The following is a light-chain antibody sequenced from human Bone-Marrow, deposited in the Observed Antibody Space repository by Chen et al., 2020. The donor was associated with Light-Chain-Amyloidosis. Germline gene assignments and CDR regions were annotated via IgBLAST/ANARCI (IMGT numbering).Light chain of an antibody. CDR1: SSDVGGDNH. CDR3: SSYTITNTLV. V-gene: IGLV2-14*01. CDR2: EVT. Sequence: QSALTQPASVSGSPGQSITISCTGTSSDVGGDNHVSWYHQHPDKAPKLMIYEVTNRPSWVPDRVSGAKSDNTASLTISGLQTEDEAVYFCSSYTITNTLVFGSGTRVTVL. J-gene: IGLJ1*01.